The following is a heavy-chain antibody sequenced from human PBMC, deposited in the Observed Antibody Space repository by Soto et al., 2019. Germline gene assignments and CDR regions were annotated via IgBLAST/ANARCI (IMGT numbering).Heavy chain of an antibody. CDR2: IYHTGST. CDR3: ARGGNIYGLDV. J-gene: IGHJ6*02. CDR1: GGSISTNNW. Sequence: PSETLSLTCAVSGGSISTNNWWSWVRQPPGKGLEWIGEIYHTGSTNYNPSLKNRVTISVDKSKKQFPLRLSSVTAADTAVYYCARGGNIYGLDVWGQGTTVTVSS. V-gene: IGHV4-4*02. D-gene: IGHD1-26*01.